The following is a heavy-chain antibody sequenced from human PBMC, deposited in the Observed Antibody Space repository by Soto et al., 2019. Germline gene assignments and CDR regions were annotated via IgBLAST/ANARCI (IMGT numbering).Heavy chain of an antibody. J-gene: IGHJ4*02. CDR2: IVVGSGST. CDR3: AREKAVGGATTCFDY. V-gene: IGHV1-58*01. Sequence: SWKVSCKASGFTFTCSAVQWVRQARGERLAWIGWIVVGSGSTSYAQKFQGRVTMTRDTSTSTVYMELSSLRSEDTAVYYCAREKAVGGATTCFDYWGQGTLVTVSS. D-gene: IGHD1-26*01. CDR1: GFTFTCSA.